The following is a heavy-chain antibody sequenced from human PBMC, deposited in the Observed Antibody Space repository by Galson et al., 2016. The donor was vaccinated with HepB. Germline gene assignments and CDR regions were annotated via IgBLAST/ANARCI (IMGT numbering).Heavy chain of an antibody. CDR1: GLSFSDYA. J-gene: IGHJ4*02. CDR3: ARPRAAAENQPFDN. V-gene: IGHV3-23*01. CDR2: ITGREGAT. Sequence: SLRLSCAASGLSFSDYAMSWVRQAPGKGLEWVSSITGREGATYYADSVKGRFTISRDNSKDQFSLKLNSVTAADTAMYYCARPRAAAENQPFDNWGQGTLVTVSS. D-gene: IGHD1-14*01.